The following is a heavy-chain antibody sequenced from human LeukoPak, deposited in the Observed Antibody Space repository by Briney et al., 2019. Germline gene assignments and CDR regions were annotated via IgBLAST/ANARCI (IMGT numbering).Heavy chain of an antibody. D-gene: IGHD3-10*01. J-gene: IGHJ4*02. Sequence: PSQSLSLTCTVSGGFISSSCYYWGRIRQPPGKGLEWIGSIYYSGSPYYNPSLKSRDTISVDTSKNQDSMKLSSVTAADTAVYYCARRGYYGSGSYPDYWGQGTLVTVSS. CDR1: GGFISSSCYY. V-gene: IGHV4-39*01. CDR2: IYYSGSP. CDR3: ARRGYYGSGSYPDY.